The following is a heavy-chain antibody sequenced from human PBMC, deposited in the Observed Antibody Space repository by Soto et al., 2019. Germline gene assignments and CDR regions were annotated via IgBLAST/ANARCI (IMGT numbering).Heavy chain of an antibody. V-gene: IGHV3-33*01. D-gene: IGHD2-2*02. Sequence: LRLSCAASGFTFSSYGMHWVRQAPGKGLEWVAVIWYDGSNKYYADSVKGRFTISRDNSKNTLYLKMNSLRAEDTAVYYCARDGAYCSSTRCYKDYYYGMDVWRQGTTVTVSS. CDR2: IWYDGSNK. CDR1: GFTFSSYG. J-gene: IGHJ6*02. CDR3: ARDGAYCSSTRCYKDYYYGMDV.